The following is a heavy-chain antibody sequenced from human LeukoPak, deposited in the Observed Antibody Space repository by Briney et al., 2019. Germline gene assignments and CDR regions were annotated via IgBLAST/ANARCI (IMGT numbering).Heavy chain of an antibody. CDR1: GGSISGYY. J-gene: IGHJ4*02. CDR2: IYTSGST. V-gene: IGHV4-4*07. Sequence: PSETLSLTCTVSGGSISGYYWSWIRQPAGKGLEWIGRIYTSGSTNYNPSLKSRVAMSLDTSKNQVSLYLTSVTAADTAMYFCARSFSEKFYFESWGQGTLVTVSS. D-gene: IGHD1-26*01. CDR3: ARSFSEKFYFES.